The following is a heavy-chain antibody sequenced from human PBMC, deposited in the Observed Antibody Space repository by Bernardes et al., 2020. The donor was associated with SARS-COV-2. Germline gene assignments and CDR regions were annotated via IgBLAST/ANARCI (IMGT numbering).Heavy chain of an antibody. V-gene: IGHV4-39*01. J-gene: IGHJ3*01. D-gene: IGHD3-22*01. CDR3: ARHLRRRDTSMILVVDDAFDF. Sequence: SETLSLTCTVSGGSISSGGSYWAWIRQTPGKGLEWVASINYSGNSFYSPSLKSRVTISVDTSKNYFSLNLRSVTAADTALYFCARHLRRRDTSMILVVDDAFDFWGHGTLVTVSS. CDR2: INYSGNS. CDR1: GGSISSGGSY.